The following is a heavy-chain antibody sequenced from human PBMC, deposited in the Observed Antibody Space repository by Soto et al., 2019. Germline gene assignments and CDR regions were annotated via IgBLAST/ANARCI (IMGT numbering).Heavy chain of an antibody. CDR2: SSATGAGT. Sequence: EVQLLESGGGLVQPGGSLRLSCAASGFTFSSYGMTWVRQAPGKGLEWVSFSSATGAGTYYADSVKGRFTISRDNSKNTLYLQMTSLRADDTAVYYCAKDRRAGGNYGFYSDFWGQVALVIVSS. CDR3: AKDRRAGGNYGFYSDF. V-gene: IGHV3-23*01. CDR1: GFTFSSYG. D-gene: IGHD1-7*01. J-gene: IGHJ4*02.